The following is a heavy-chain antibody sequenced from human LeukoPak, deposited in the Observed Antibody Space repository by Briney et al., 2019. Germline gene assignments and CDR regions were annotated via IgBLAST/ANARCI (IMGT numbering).Heavy chain of an antibody. CDR3: ARDQVTMIVVVPYYYYYMDV. CDR1: GFTFSSYA. Sequence: GGSLRLSCAASGFTFSSYAMHWVRQAPGKGLEWVAVISYDGSNKYYADSVKGRFTISRDNSKNTLYLQMNSLRAEDTAVYYCARDQVTMIVVVPYYYYYMDVWGKGTTVTVSS. V-gene: IGHV3-30*01. CDR2: ISYDGSNK. D-gene: IGHD3-22*01. J-gene: IGHJ6*03.